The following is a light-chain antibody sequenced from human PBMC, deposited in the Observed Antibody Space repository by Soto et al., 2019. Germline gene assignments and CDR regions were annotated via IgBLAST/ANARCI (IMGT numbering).Light chain of an antibody. J-gene: IGLJ2*01. CDR2: DVS. V-gene: IGLV2-14*01. CDR3: SSYTSSSTLV. CDR1: SSDVGGYNY. Sequence: QSPLTQPASVSGSPGQSITISCTGTSSDVGGYNYVSWYQQHPGKAPKLMIYDVSNRPSGVSNRFSGSKSGNTASLTISGRQAEDEADYYCSSYTSSSTLVFGGGTKVTVL.